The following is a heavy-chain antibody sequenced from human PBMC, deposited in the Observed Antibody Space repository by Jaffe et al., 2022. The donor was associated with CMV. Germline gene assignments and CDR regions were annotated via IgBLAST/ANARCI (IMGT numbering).Heavy chain of an antibody. V-gene: IGHV1-69*09. J-gene: IGHJ4*02. CDR1: GGTFSSYA. CDR2: IIPILGIA. D-gene: IGHD6-19*01. Sequence: QVQLVQSGAEVKKPGSSVKVSCKASGGTFSSYAISWVRQAPGQGLEWMGRIIPILGIANYAQKFQGRVTITADKSTSTAYMELSSLRSEDTAVYYCARVAPQWLVRTEAYYFDYWGQGTLVTVSS. CDR3: ARVAPQWLVRTEAYYFDY.